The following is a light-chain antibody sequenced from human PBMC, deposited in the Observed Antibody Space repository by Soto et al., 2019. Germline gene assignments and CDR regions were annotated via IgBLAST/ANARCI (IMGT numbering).Light chain of an antibody. V-gene: IGKV4-1*01. Sequence: DIVMTQSPDSLAVSLGERATINCKSSQSLLSCSNNENFLAWYQQKPGQPPKLLIYWASTRESGVPDRFSGSGSGTDFTLTISSLQAEDVAVYYCQQYYSSPLTFGGGTKVEL. CDR3: QQYYSSPLT. J-gene: IGKJ4*01. CDR2: WAS. CDR1: QSLLSCSNNENF.